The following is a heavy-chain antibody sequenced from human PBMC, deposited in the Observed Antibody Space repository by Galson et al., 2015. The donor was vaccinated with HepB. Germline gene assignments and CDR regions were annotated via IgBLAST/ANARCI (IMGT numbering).Heavy chain of an antibody. J-gene: IGHJ6*02. V-gene: IGHV4-59*01. CDR1: GGSISSYY. Sequence: SETLSLTCTVSGGSISSYYWSWIRQPPGKGLEWIGYIYYSGSTNYNPSLKSRVTISVDTSKNQFSLKLSSVTAADTAVYYCARAPFDGYYYYGMDVWGQGTTVTVSS. D-gene: IGHD3-3*02. CDR3: ARAPFDGYYYYGMDV. CDR2: IYYSGST.